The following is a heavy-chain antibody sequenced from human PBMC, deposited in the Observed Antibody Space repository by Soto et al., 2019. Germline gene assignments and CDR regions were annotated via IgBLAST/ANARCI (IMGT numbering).Heavy chain of an antibody. Sequence: EVQLVESGGGLVQPGGSLRLSCAASGFTFSSYWMHWVRQVPEKGLVWVSRINSDGSITNYADAVKGRFTISRDNVKHTLYLQMNSLRAEDTAVYYCVRYPRSVGGSYRPDYWGQGTLVTVSS. CDR3: VRYPRSVGGSYRPDY. J-gene: IGHJ4*02. D-gene: IGHD3-16*02. CDR2: INSDGSIT. CDR1: GFTFSSYW. V-gene: IGHV3-74*01.